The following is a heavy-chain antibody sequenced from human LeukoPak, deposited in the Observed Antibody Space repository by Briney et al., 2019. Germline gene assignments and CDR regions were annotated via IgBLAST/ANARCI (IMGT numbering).Heavy chain of an antibody. Sequence: ASVKVSCKASGYTFTAYYLHWVRQAPGQGLEWMGWMNPNSGNTGYAQKFQGRVTITRNTSISTAYMELSSLRSEDTAVYYCARWQLGAYMDVWGKGTTVTVSS. CDR1: GYTFTAYY. CDR3: ARWQLGAYMDV. CDR2: MNPNSGNT. V-gene: IGHV1-8*03. J-gene: IGHJ6*03. D-gene: IGHD6-6*01.